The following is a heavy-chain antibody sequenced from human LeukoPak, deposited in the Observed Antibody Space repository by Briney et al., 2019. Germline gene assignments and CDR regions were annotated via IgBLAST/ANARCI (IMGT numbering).Heavy chain of an antibody. CDR3: ARSIAAAGPFDY. D-gene: IGHD6-13*01. CDR1: GGTFSSYA. J-gene: IGHJ4*02. V-gene: IGHV1-69*05. Sequence: SSVKVSCKASGGTFSSYAISWVRQAPGQGLEWMGRIIPIFGTANYAQKFQGRVTITTDESTSTAYMELSSLRSEETAVYYCARSIAAAGPFDYWGQGTLVTVSS. CDR2: IIPIFGTA.